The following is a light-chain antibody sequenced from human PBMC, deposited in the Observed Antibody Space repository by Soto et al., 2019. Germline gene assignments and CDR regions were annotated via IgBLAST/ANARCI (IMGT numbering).Light chain of an antibody. Sequence: QSALTQPRSVSGSHGQSVTISCTGTSSDVGGYNYVSWYQQHPGKAPKLMIYDVSERPSGVPDRFSGSKSGNTASLTISGLQVEDEADYNCCSYAGSFYVFGTGTKLTVL. CDR3: CSYAGSFYV. CDR1: SSDVGGYNY. CDR2: DVS. J-gene: IGLJ1*01. V-gene: IGLV2-11*01.